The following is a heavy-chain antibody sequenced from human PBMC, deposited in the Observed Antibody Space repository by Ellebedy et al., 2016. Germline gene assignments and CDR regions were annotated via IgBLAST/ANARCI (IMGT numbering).Heavy chain of an antibody. CDR2: ISYDGSNK. Sequence: GGSLRLXXAASGFTFSSYGMHWVRQAPGKGLEWVAVISYDGSNKYYADSVKGRFTISRDNSKNTLYLQMNSLRAEDTAVYYCARRFLVYFDYWGQGTLVTVSS. CDR1: GFTFSSYG. CDR3: ARRFLVYFDY. D-gene: IGHD3-10*01. V-gene: IGHV3-30*03. J-gene: IGHJ4*02.